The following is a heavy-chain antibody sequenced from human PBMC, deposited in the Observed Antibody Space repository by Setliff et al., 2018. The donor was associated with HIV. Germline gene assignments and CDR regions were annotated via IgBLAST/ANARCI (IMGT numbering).Heavy chain of an antibody. CDR1: GGSISSNSYY. J-gene: IGHJ4*02. D-gene: IGHD3-9*01. V-gene: IGHV4-39*07. CDR3: ARDQPQDYDSLTGYYTGRYFDY. Sequence: SETLSLTCTVSGGSISSNSYYWGWIRQPPGKGLEWIGSIYHSGRTYYNPSLKSRVTISVDTSKNQFSLKLTSVTAADTAVYYCARDQPQDYDSLTGYYTGRYFDYWGRGTLVTV. CDR2: IYHSGRT.